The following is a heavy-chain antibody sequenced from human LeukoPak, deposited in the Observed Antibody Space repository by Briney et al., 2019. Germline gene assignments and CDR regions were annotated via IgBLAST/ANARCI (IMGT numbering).Heavy chain of an antibody. V-gene: IGHV5-51*01. D-gene: IGHD5-24*01. CDR1: GYTFTNYW. CDR3: ARLIQCAAYY. Sequence: GESLKISCKGSGYTFTNYWIGWVRQMPGKGLEWIGIIYPSDSNTRYSPSFQGQVTISVDKSINTAYLQWSSLKASDAAMYYCARLIQCAAYYWGQGALVTVSS. CDR2: IYPSDSNT. J-gene: IGHJ4*02.